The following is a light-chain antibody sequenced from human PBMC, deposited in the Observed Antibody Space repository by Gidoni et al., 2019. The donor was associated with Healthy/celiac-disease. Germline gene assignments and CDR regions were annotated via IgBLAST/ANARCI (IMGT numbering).Light chain of an antibody. CDR3: QQYNNWPRT. CDR2: GAS. J-gene: IGKJ1*01. CDR1: QSVSSN. Sequence: EIVMTQSPATLSVSPGERATLSCRASQSVSSNLAWYQQKPGQAPRLHIYGASTRATGIPARFSGSGFGTEFTLTISSLQSEDFAVYYCQQYNNWPRTFGQGTKVEIK. V-gene: IGKV3-15*01.